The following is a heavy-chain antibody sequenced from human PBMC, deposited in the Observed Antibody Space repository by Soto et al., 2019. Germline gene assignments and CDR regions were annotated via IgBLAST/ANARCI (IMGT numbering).Heavy chain of an antibody. D-gene: IGHD5-12*01. Sequence: QLQLQESGPGLVRPSETLSLTCTVSGGSISSSSYYWGWIRQPPGKGLEWIGTIYYSGSAYYNSSLKSRATIYVDTSKNQFSLKLSAVTAADTALYYCARVGRYTGYDYTFDYWGQGTLVTVSS. CDR3: ARVGRYTGYDYTFDY. CDR1: GGSISSSSYY. V-gene: IGHV4-39*01. CDR2: IYYSGSA. J-gene: IGHJ4*02.